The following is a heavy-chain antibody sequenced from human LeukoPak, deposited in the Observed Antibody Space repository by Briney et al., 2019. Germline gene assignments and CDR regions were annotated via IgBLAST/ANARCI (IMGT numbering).Heavy chain of an antibody. Sequence: ASVKVSCKASGYTFTSYGFSWVRQAPGQGLEWMGWISAYNGNTNYAQKFQDRVTMTTYTSTSTAYMELRSLRSDDTAVYYCARGLYFGVVMDFDYWGQGTLVTVSS. CDR3: ARGLYFGVVMDFDY. CDR1: GYTFTSYG. V-gene: IGHV1-18*01. J-gene: IGHJ4*02. CDR2: ISAYNGNT. D-gene: IGHD3-3*01.